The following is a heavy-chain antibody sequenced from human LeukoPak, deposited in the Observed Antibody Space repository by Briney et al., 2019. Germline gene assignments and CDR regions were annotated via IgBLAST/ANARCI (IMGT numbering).Heavy chain of an antibody. D-gene: IGHD3-10*01. CDR2: IIPIFGTA. CDR3: ARAPGITMVRGADNYYYYYGMDV. V-gene: IGHV1-69*13. Sequence: ASVKVSCKASGGTFSSYAISWVRQAPGQGLEWMRGIIPIFGTANYAQKSQGRVTITADESTSTAYMELSSLRSEDTAVYYCARAPGITMVRGADNYYYYYGMDVWGQGTTVTVSS. J-gene: IGHJ6*02. CDR1: GGTFSSYA.